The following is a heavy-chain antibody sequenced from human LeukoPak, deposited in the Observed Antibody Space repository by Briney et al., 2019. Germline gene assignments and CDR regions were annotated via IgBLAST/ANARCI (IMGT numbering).Heavy chain of an antibody. V-gene: IGHV4-59*01. Sequence: SETLSLTCTVSGGSISSYYWSWIRLPPGKGLEWIGYIYYSGSTNYNPSLKSRVTISVDTSKNQFSLKLSSVTAADTAVYYCAREAPYYYDSSGYYHLRLFDYWGQGTLVTVSS. J-gene: IGHJ4*02. D-gene: IGHD3-22*01. CDR2: IYYSGST. CDR3: AREAPYYYDSSGYYHLRLFDY. CDR1: GGSISSYY.